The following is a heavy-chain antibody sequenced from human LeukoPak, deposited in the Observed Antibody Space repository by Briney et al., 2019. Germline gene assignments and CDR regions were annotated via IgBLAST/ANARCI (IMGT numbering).Heavy chain of an antibody. CDR2: INPNSGGT. D-gene: IGHD3-10*01. J-gene: IGHJ4*02. CDR3: ARDLFYSVSGTYYNVGRVFNY. Sequence: ASVKVSCKASGFTFTGYYMHWVRQAPGQGLEWMGWINPNSGGTNYAQKFQGRVTMTRDTSITTAYMELTSLRFDDTAVYYCARDLFYSVSGTYYNVGRVFNYWGQGTLVTVSS. V-gene: IGHV1-2*02. CDR1: GFTFTGYY.